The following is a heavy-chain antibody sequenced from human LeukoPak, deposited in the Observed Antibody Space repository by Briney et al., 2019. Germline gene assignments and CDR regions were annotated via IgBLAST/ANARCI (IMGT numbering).Heavy chain of an antibody. Sequence: GASVKVSCKASGYTFTGYDMHWVRQAPGQGLEWMGWINPNSGGTNYAQKFQGRVTMTRDTSISTAYMELSRLRSDDTAVYYCARDGGRYCSGGSCYSDLYYYMDVWGKGTTVTVSS. J-gene: IGHJ6*03. D-gene: IGHD2-15*01. V-gene: IGHV1-2*02. CDR3: ARDGGRYCSGGSCYSDLYYYMDV. CDR1: GYTFTGYD. CDR2: INPNSGGT.